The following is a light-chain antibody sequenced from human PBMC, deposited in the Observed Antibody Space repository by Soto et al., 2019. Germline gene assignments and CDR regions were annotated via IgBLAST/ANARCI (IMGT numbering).Light chain of an antibody. CDR1: QSINRL. J-gene: IGKJ4*01. CDR2: DAS. V-gene: IGKV1-5*01. CDR3: QQYNRYSLT. Sequence: DIQMTQSPSTLSASVGDRVTITCRASQSINRLLAWYQQKPGQAPKLLIYDASNLESGVPSRFSGSGSGTGFALTISGLQPDDFGSYYCQQYNRYSLTFGGGTKVEIK.